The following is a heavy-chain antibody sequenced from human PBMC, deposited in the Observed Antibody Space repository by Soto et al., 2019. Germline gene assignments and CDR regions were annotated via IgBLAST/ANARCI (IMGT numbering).Heavy chain of an antibody. CDR3: ARDFYDSVGYTWFDS. Sequence: SETLSLTCTVSGDTSTSYYWGWIRQAPGKGLEWIGHIHNSGTSTHNPSLNGRVTISIDMPKKQFSLKLTSLTSADTAVYYCARDFYDSVGYTWFDSWSQGTLVTVS. D-gene: IGHD3-22*01. J-gene: IGHJ5*01. CDR1: GDTSTSYY. CDR2: IHNSGTS. V-gene: IGHV4-59*01.